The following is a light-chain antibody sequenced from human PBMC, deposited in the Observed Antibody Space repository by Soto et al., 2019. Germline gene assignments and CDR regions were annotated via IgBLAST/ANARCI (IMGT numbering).Light chain of an antibody. CDR3: QQYNNWPPIT. V-gene: IGKV3-15*01. Sequence: EVVMTQSPATLSVSPGERATLSCRASQSVSSNLAWYQQKPGQAPRLLIYGASTRATGIPARFSGSGSGTEFTRTISSLQSEDFAIYYCQQYNNWPPITFGQGTKLEIK. J-gene: IGKJ2*01. CDR2: GAS. CDR1: QSVSSN.